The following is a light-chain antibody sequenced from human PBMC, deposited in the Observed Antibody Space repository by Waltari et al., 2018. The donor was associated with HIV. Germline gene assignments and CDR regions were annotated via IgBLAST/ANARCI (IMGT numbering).Light chain of an antibody. V-gene: IGLV2-8*01. Sequence: QSALTQPPSASGSPGQSVTISCTGTSSDVGPYDSVYWYQQHPGKAPKLMIYEVSKRPSGVPDRCSGSKSANTASLTVSGLPEDDEADYCCSSYAGSNNLVFGGGTKLTVL. J-gene: IGLJ3*02. CDR1: SSDVGPYDS. CDR2: EVS. CDR3: SSYAGSNNLV.